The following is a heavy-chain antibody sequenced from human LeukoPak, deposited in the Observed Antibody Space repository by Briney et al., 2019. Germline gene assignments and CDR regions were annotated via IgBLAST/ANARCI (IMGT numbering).Heavy chain of an antibody. CDR3: ARPDASSGSLFDI. CDR1: GGSISSSSYY. CDR2: IYYSGST. V-gene: IGHV4-39*01. D-gene: IGHD6-19*01. Sequence: SETLSLTCTVSGGSISSSSYYWGWIRQPPGKGLEWIGSIYYSGSTYYNPSLKSRVTISVDTSKNQFSLKLSSVTAADTAVYYCARPDASSGSLFDIWGQGTMVTVSS. J-gene: IGHJ3*02.